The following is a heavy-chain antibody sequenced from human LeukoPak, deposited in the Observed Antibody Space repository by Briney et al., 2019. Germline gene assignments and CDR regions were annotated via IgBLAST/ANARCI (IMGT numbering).Heavy chain of an antibody. D-gene: IGHD2-15*01. CDR2: ISYDGSNE. CDR1: GFTFSSYI. J-gene: IGHJ3*02. CDR3: ARVQCSGGSCPGGPFDI. V-gene: IGHV3-30*01. Sequence: GGSLRLSCAASGFTFSSYIMHWVRQAPGKGLGWVAGISYDGSNEYYPDSVKGRFTISRDNSKNTLFLQPHSLRAADKAVFFCARVQCSGGSCPGGPFDIWGQGTMVTVSS.